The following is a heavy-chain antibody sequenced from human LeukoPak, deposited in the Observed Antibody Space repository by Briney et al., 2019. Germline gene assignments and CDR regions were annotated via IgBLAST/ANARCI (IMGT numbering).Heavy chain of an antibody. CDR1: GYIFTSYF. CDR2: INPSGGST. Sequence: ASVKVSCKASGYIFTSYFMHWVRQAPGQGLEWMGLINPSGGSTRYAQKFQGRVTMTRDMSTSTVYMELSSLKSEDTAVYYCSRALPHRRLMDTTMEQHWFDPWGQGTLVTVSS. D-gene: IGHD5-18*01. J-gene: IGHJ5*02. V-gene: IGHV1-46*01. CDR3: SRALPHRRLMDTTMEQHWFDP.